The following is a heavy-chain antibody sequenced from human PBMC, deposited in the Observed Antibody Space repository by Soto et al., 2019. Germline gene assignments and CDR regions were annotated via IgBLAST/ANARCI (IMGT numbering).Heavy chain of an antibody. D-gene: IGHD5-12*01. CDR1: GGSISSSSDY. CDR3: ARSGMVATFDY. V-gene: IGHV4-39*01. Sequence: SDTLSLTCTVSGGSISSSSDYWGWIRQPPGKVLEWIGSIYYSGSTYYNPSLKSRVTISVDTSKNQFSLKLSSVTAADTAVYYCARSGMVATFDYWGQGTLVTVSS. CDR2: IYYSGST. J-gene: IGHJ4*02.